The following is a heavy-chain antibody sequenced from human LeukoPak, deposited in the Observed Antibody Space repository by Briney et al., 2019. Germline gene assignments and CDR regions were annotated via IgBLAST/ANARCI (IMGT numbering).Heavy chain of an antibody. D-gene: IGHD6-19*01. CDR3: ARFLTVAVVPQRVDC. CDR2: ISSGSGHI. CDR1: GFNFDSYT. V-gene: IGHV3-21*01. Sequence: GGSLRLSCAASGFNFDSYTMTWVRQAPGKGLEWVSSISSGSGHIYYADSVKGRFTISRDNAKSSLYLQMNSLRAEDTAVYYCARFLTVAVVPQRVDCWGQGTLVTVSS. J-gene: IGHJ4*02.